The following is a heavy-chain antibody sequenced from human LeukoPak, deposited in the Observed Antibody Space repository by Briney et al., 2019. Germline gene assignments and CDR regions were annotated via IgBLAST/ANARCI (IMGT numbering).Heavy chain of an antibody. V-gene: IGHV3-48*02. CDR3: ARARGDYYPIQDY. Sequence: PGGSLRLSCAASGFTFSSYSMHWVRQAPGKGLEWISSISSGSSTIYYADSVKGRFTISRDNAENSLYLQMNSLRDEDTAVYYCARARGDYYPIQDYWGQGTLVTVSS. J-gene: IGHJ4*02. CDR2: ISSGSSTI. CDR1: GFTFSSYS. D-gene: IGHD4-17*01.